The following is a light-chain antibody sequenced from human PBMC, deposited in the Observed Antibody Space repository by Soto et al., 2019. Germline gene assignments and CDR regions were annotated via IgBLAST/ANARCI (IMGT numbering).Light chain of an antibody. CDR1: QSISNY. CDR3: QQSYSTPRT. J-gene: IGKJ1*01. V-gene: IGKV1-39*01. CDR2: DAS. Sequence: DIQMTQSPSSLSASVGDRVTITCRASQSISNYLNWYQQKPGKAPKLLMFDASSLQSGVPSRFSGGGSGTEFTLTISSRQPEDFATYYCQQSYSTPRTFGQGTKVEIK.